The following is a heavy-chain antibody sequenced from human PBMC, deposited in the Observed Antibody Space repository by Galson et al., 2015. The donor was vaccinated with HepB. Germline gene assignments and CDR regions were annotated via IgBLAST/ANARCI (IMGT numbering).Heavy chain of an antibody. J-gene: IGHJ3*02. CDR3: ARGSFYSHAFDI. CDR1: GGSISSSSYY. V-gene: IGHV4-39*07. D-gene: IGHD2/OR15-2a*01. Sequence: SETLSLTCTVSGGSISSSSYYWGWLRQPPGKGLEWIGSIYYSGSTYYNPSLKSRVTISLDRSKNQFSLKLSSVTAADTAVYYCARGSFYSHAFDIWGQGTMVTVSS. CDR2: IYYSGST.